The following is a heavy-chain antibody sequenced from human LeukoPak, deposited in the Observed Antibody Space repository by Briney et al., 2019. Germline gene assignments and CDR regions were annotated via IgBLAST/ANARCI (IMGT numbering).Heavy chain of an antibody. CDR3: AKWARRYSSGWYLFDP. CDR2: ITRSSIYI. CDR1: GFTFSSYS. D-gene: IGHD6-19*01. Sequence: GGSLRLSCAASGFTFSSYSMNWVRQAPGKGLEWVSCITRSSIYIYYADSVKGRFTISRDNSKNTLYLQMNSLRAEDTAVYYCAKWARRYSSGWYLFDPWGQGTLVTVSS. J-gene: IGHJ5*02. V-gene: IGHV3-21*04.